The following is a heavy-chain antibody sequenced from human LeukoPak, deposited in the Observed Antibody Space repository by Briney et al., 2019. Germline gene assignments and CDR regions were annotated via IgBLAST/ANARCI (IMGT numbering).Heavy chain of an antibody. D-gene: IGHD1-1*01. CDR2: IWYDESNI. V-gene: IGHV3-33*06. Sequence: PGGSLRLSCVASGLRFNTYCMHWVRQAPGKGLEWVGVIWYDESNIYYGDSVKGRFTISRDNSKKTLYLQMNSLRAEDTAVYYCGKAFLEFEAYEYYMDVWGKGTTVTVSS. CDR1: GLRFNTYC. J-gene: IGHJ6*03. CDR3: GKAFLEFEAYEYYMDV.